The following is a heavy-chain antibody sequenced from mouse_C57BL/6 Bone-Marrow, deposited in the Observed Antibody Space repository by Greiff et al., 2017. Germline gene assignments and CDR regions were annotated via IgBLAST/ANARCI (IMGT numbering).Heavy chain of an antibody. CDR2: IHPNGGST. D-gene: IGHD1-1*01. Sequence: VQLQQPGAELVKPGASVKLSCKASGYTLTSSWMHWVKQRPGQGLDWIGMIHPNGGSTNYNEKFKCKATLTGDKSSSTAYMQLSSLTSEDTAVYYCARAGSSNYWGQGTTLTVSS. J-gene: IGHJ2*01. CDR3: ARAGSSNY. CDR1: GYTLTSSW. V-gene: IGHV1-64*01.